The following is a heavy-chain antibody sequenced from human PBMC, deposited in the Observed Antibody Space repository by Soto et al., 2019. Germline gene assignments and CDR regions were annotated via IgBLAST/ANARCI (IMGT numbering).Heavy chain of an antibody. J-gene: IGHJ2*01. CDR1: GGSISSSSYY. CDR3: ARMWSGYNSH. V-gene: IGHV4-39*07. CDR2: IYYSGST. D-gene: IGHD6-25*01. Sequence: PSETLSLTCTVSGGSISSSSYYWGWIRQPPGKGLEWIGSIYYSGSTYYNPSLKSRVTISVDTSKNQFSLKLSSVTAADTAVYYCARMWSGYNSHWGRGTLVTVSS.